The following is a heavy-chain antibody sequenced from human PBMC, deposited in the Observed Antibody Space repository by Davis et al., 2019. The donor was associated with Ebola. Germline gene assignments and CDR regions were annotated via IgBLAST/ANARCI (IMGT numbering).Heavy chain of an antibody. V-gene: IGHV4-4*02. J-gene: IGHJ2*01. CDR1: GDSVSSGNW. CDR3: ARGSWYFDL. Sequence: SETLSLTCAVSGDSVSSGNWWSWVRQPPGKGLEWIGEIYHSGSINYNPSLKSRVTISVDKSNNQLSLKVNSVTAADTAVYYCARGSWYFDLWGRGTLVTVSS. CDR2: IYHSGSI.